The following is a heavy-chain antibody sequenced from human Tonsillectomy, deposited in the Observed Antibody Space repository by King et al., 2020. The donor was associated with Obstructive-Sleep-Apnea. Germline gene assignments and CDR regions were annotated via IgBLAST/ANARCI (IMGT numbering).Heavy chain of an antibody. CDR3: ATDSQLKWFVG. V-gene: IGHV4-38-2*02. CDR1: GFSISSDFY. Sequence: QLQESGPGLVQPSETLSLTCTVSGFSISSDFYWGWIRQPPGKGLEWIGTIHYSGITYYNLSLKSRVTISVDTSKNQFSLKMSAVTAADTAVYFCATDSQLKWFVGWGQGTLVTVSS. J-gene: IGHJ4*02. D-gene: IGHD3-10*01. CDR2: IHYSGIT.